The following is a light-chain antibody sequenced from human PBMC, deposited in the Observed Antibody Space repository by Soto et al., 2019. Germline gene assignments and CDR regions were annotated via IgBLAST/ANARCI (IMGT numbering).Light chain of an antibody. CDR3: QQSYSTPYT. V-gene: IGKV1-39*01. Sequence: DIQMTQSPSSLSASIGDRVTISCRANQNVATYLNWYQQKPGKAPKLLIYLASTLQSGVPSRFSGSGSGTDFTLTISSLHPEDVAAYFCQQSYSTPYTCGRGTKLEIK. CDR2: LAS. J-gene: IGKJ2*01. CDR1: QNVATY.